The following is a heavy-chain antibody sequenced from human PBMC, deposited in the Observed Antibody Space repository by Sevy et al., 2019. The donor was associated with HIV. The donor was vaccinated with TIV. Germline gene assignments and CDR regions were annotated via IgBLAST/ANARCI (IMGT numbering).Heavy chain of an antibody. Sequence: SETLSLTCTVSGGSVSSSNYYWGWIRQPPGKGLEWIGSIYYSGSTYYNPSLKSRVTISVDTSTNQFSLKLSSVTAADTAVYYCAVITIFGVLTDNRFDPWGQGTLVTVSS. D-gene: IGHD3-3*01. J-gene: IGHJ5*02. CDR2: IYYSGST. CDR1: GGSVSSSNYY. CDR3: AVITIFGVLTDNRFDP. V-gene: IGHV4-39*01.